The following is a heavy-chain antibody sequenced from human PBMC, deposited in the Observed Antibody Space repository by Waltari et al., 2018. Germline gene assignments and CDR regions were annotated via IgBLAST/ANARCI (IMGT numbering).Heavy chain of an antibody. Sequence: EVQLLDSGGGLVQPGGSLILSCAASGFIFSHYAMHWVRQAPGKGLEWVSGISGSGYNTYYADSVKGRVTISRDNFKNTVYLQMNSLRVEDTAVYFCAKEIAVTPTYYFDSWGLGTLVTVSS. CDR1: GFIFSHYA. CDR3: AKEIAVTPTYYFDS. CDR2: ISGSGYNT. D-gene: IGHD4-17*01. V-gene: IGHV3-23*01. J-gene: IGHJ4*02.